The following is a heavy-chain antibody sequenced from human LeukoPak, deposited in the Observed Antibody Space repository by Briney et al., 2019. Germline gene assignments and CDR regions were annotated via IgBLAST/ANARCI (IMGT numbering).Heavy chain of an antibody. Sequence: SVKVSCKASGGTFSSYAISWVRQAPGQGLEWMGGIIPIFGTANYAQKFQGRVTITADKSTSTAYMELSSLRSEDTAVYYCARAGGTYCSGGSCYSGVYYYMDVWGKGTTVTVSS. CDR3: ARAGGTYCSGGSCYSGVYYYMDV. CDR1: GGTFSSYA. J-gene: IGHJ6*03. V-gene: IGHV1-69*06. CDR2: IIPIFGTA. D-gene: IGHD2-15*01.